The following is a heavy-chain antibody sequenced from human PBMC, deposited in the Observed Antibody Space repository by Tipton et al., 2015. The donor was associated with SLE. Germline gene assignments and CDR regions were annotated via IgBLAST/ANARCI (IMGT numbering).Heavy chain of an antibody. Sequence: SLRLSCAASGFTFSDYYLGWIRQAPGKGLEWVSYISISGDTIQYADSVKGRFTISRDNAKNSLYLQMNSLRAEDTAMYYCARFRYFDSFYFDFWGQGTLVTASS. D-gene: IGHD3-9*01. V-gene: IGHV3-11*04. CDR3: ARFRYFDSFYFDF. CDR1: GFTFSDYY. J-gene: IGHJ4*02. CDR2: ISISGDTI.